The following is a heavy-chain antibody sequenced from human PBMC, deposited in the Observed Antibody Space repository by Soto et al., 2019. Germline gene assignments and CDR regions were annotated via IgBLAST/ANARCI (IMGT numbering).Heavy chain of an antibody. J-gene: IGHJ6*02. V-gene: IGHV1-24*01. CDR3: ATSSPANYYYAMDV. CDR1: GYIVNKLS. CDR2: FDPEDGET. Sequence: QVQLVQSGAEVKKPGASVKVSCKVSGYIVNKLSIHWVRQAPGKGLEWMGGFDPEDGETIYAQKFRGRVTMTEDISTDTAYMALSSLRSEDTAVYFCATSSPANYYYAMDVWGQGTTVTVSS. D-gene: IGHD2-2*01.